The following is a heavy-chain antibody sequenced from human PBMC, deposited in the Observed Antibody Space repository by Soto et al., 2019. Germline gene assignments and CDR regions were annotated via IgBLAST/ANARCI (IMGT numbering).Heavy chain of an antibody. Sequence: SETLSVTCTVSGGAISTDYGSWLRQPPGKGLEWIDHIFYTGSTNYNPSLKSRVTISLDMSKSQFSLKLTSVTAADTAVYYCARVGANGPFDYWGQGTRVT. CDR1: GGAISTDY. J-gene: IGHJ4*02. CDR3: ARVGANGPFDY. D-gene: IGHD3-10*01. V-gene: IGHV4-59*01. CDR2: IFYTGST.